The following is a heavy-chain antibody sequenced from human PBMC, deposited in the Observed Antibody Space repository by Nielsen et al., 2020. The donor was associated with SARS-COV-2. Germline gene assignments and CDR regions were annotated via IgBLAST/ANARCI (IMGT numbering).Heavy chain of an antibody. CDR2: IWYDGSNK. CDR3: ARGGYCSSSSCYNAFDV. Sequence: GGSLRLSCAASGFTFSSYGMHWVRQAPGKGLEWVAVIWYDGSNKYYADSVKGRFTISRHSSENSLYLQMNSLRADDTALYYCARGGYCSSSSCYNAFDVWGEGTMVLVSS. V-gene: IGHV3-33*01. CDR1: GFTFSSYG. D-gene: IGHD2-2*03. J-gene: IGHJ3*01.